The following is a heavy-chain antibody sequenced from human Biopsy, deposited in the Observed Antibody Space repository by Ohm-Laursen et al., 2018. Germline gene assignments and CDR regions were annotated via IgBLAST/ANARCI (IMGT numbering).Heavy chain of an antibody. CDR3: VKQWGGYNFDS. Sequence: GSLRLSCAAFGFTFHTYAMNWVRQAPGKGLEWVAHIDVSDYNTYYADSVRGRFTISRDNSKQMVHLEINSLTADDTAVYYCVKQWGGYNFDSWGQGTLVTVSS. J-gene: IGHJ5*01. D-gene: IGHD1-14*01. CDR1: GFTFHTYA. CDR2: IDVSDYNT. V-gene: IGHV3-23*01.